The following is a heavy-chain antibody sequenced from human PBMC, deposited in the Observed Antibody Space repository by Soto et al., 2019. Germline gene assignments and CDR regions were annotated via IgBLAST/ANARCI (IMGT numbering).Heavy chain of an antibody. Sequence: SETLSLTCTVFGGSISRYYWSWIRQLPGKGLEWIGYIYYSGTTNLNPSLKSRVTMSVDTSKIQFSLRLRSVTAADTALYYCARGPYDAFDIWGQGTMVTVSS. J-gene: IGHJ3*02. CDR2: IYYSGTT. V-gene: IGHV4-59*01. CDR1: GGSISRYY. CDR3: ARGPYDAFDI.